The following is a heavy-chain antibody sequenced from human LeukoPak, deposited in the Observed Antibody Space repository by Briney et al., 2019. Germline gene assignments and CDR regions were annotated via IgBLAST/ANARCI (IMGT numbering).Heavy chain of an antibody. V-gene: IGHV3-48*01. D-gene: IGHD6-13*01. Sequence: PGGSLRLSCVASGLTFSSYSMNWVRQAPGKGLEWVSYISSSSNTIYYADPVKGRFTISRDNAKNSLHLQMNSLRAEDTAVYYCAGAQQLVRNVLYWGQGTLVTVSS. CDR2: ISSSSNTI. CDR3: AGAQQLVRNVLY. J-gene: IGHJ4*02. CDR1: GLTFSSYS.